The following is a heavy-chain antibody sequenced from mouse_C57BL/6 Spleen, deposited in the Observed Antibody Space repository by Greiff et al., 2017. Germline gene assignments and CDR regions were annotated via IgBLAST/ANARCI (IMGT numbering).Heavy chain of an antibody. D-gene: IGHD1-1*01. CDR2: IYPGSGNT. CDR3: ARSSYGSTSFDY. V-gene: IGHV1-76*01. J-gene: IGHJ2*01. CDR1: GYTFTDYY. Sequence: QVQLQQSGAELVRPGASVKLSCKASGYTFTDYYINWVKQRPGQGLEWIARIYPGSGNTYYNEKFKGKATLTAEKSSSTAYMQLSSLTSEDSAIYFCARSSYGSTSFDYWGQGTTLTVSS.